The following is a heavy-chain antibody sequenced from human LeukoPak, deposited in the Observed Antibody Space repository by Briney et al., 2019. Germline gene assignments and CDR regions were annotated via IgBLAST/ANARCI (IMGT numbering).Heavy chain of an antibody. D-gene: IGHD3-22*01. CDR1: GYTFNHHG. CDR3: ARDPSNSSGRMTWFDP. Sequence: ASVKVSCKASGYTFNHHGISWVRQAPGQGLEWMGWISAYNGDTNYGSRLQGRVAMTTDTSTSTAYMELRSLRSDDTAVYYCARDPSNSSGRMTWFDPWGQGTLVIVSS. V-gene: IGHV1-18*01. CDR2: ISAYNGDT. J-gene: IGHJ5*02.